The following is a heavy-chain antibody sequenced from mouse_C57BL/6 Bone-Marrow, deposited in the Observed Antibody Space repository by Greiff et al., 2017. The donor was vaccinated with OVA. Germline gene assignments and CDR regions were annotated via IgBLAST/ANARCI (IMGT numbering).Heavy chain of an antibody. J-gene: IGHJ1*03. D-gene: IGHD2-3*01. CDR2: IYPRSGNT. V-gene: IGHV1-81*01. CDR1: GYTFTSYG. Sequence: QVQLQQSGAELARPGASVKLSCKASGYTFTSYGISWVKQRTGQGLEWIGEIYPRSGNTYYNEKFKGKATLTADKSSSTAYMELRSLTSDDSAVYFYARAKDLYDGYPYWYFDVWGTGTTVTVSS. CDR3: ARAKDLYDGYPYWYFDV.